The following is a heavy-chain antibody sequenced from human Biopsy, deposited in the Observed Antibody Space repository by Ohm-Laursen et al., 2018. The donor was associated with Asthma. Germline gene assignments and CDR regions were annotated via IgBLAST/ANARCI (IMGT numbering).Heavy chain of an antibody. J-gene: IGHJ4*02. V-gene: IGHV2-70*16. Sequence: QTLSLTCTVSGGYIDSHDWSWCWIRQPPGKALEWLARIDWEEDKFYSTSLRTRLTISKGSSEDQVVLTMTNMGPVDTATYYCTRHNDYWGPGILVTVSS. CDR1: GGYIDSHDWS. CDR2: IDWEEDK. CDR3: TRHNDY. D-gene: IGHD1-14*01.